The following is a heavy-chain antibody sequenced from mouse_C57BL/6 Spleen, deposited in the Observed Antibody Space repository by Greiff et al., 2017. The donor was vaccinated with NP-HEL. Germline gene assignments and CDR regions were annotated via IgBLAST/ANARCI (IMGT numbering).Heavy chain of an antibody. Sequence: EVKLVESGGGLVKPGGSLKLSCAASGFTFSDYGMHWVRQAPEKGLEWVAYISSGSSTIYYADTVKGRFTISRDNAKNTLFLQMTSLRSEDTAMYYCAIYDSNPYWYFDVWGTGTTVTVSS. V-gene: IGHV5-17*01. J-gene: IGHJ1*03. CDR3: AIYDSNPYWYFDV. CDR1: GFTFSDYG. D-gene: IGHD2-5*01. CDR2: ISSGSSTI.